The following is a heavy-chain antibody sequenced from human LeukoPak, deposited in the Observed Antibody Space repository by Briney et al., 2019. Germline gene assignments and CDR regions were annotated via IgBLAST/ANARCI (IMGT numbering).Heavy chain of an antibody. V-gene: IGHV1-46*01. CDR2: INPSGGST. D-gene: IGHD5-18*01. CDR3: ARASDTAMDLLNWFDP. CDR1: GYTFTSYY. Sequence: ASVKVSCKASGYTFTSYYMHWVRQAPGQGLEWMGIINPSGGSTSYAQKFQGRVTMTRDMSTSTVYMELSSLRSEDTAVYYCARASDTAMDLLNWFDPWGQGTLVTVSS. J-gene: IGHJ5*02.